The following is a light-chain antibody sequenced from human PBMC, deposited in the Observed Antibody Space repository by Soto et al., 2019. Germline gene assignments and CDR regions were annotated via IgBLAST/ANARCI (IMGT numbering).Light chain of an antibody. CDR1: SSDVGGHNH. Sequence: QSALTQPASVSGSPGQSITISCTGSSSDVGGHNHVSWYQQHPGKAPKLIIYEVSNRPSGVSNRFSGSKSGNTASLTISGLQAEDEADYYCSSYTSSSTLVFGGGTKLTVL. CDR2: EVS. V-gene: IGLV2-14*01. J-gene: IGLJ2*01. CDR3: SSYTSSSTLV.